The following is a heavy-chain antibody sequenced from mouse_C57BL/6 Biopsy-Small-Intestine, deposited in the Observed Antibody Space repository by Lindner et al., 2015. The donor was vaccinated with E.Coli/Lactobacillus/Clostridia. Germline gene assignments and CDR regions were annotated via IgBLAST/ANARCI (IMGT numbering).Heavy chain of an antibody. CDR1: GYTFTEYT. D-gene: IGHD2-13*01. J-gene: IGHJ2*01. CDR2: VYPGSGSI. V-gene: IGHV1-62-2*01. CDR3: ARHEEVGHYFFDY. Sequence: VQLQESGAELVKPGASVKLSCKASGYTFTEYTIHWVKERSGQGLEWIGWVYPGSGSIKYNEKFKDKATLTADKSSRTVYMELSRLTSEDSAVYFCARHEEVGHYFFDYWGQGTTLTVSS.